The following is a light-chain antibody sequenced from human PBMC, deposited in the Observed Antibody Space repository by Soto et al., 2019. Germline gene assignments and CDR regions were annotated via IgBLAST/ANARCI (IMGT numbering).Light chain of an antibody. V-gene: IGLV2-8*01. CDR1: SSDVGGYNY. J-gene: IGLJ1*01. CDR2: DVR. Sequence: QSALTQPPSASGSPGQSVTISCTGSSSDVGGYNYVSWYQQHPGKAPKLVIYDVRKRPSGVPDRFSGSKSGNTASLTVSGLQAEDEADYYCSSYTGTNNFGVFGTGTKVTVL. CDR3: SSYTGTNNFGV.